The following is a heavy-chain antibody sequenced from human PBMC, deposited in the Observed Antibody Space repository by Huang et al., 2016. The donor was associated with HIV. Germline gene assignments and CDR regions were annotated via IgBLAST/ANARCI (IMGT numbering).Heavy chain of an antibody. J-gene: IGHJ6*03. Sequence: QVQLQQWGGGLLKPSETLSLTCAVYSGSFSDYYWGWIRQPPGQGLEWIGEINHSGSTNDNPARKSRVTISLDMSKNQFSLRLRSVTATDTAIYYCARRHCSGGSCDSPSHRYHYMDVWGKGTTVTVSS. CDR3: ARRHCSGGSCDSPSHRYHYMDV. CDR1: SGSFSDYY. V-gene: IGHV4-34*01. CDR2: INHSGST. D-gene: IGHD2-15*01.